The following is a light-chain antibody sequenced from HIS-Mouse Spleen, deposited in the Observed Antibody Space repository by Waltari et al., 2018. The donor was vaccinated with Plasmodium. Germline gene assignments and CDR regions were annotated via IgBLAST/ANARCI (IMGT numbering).Light chain of an antibody. Sequence: EIVMTQSPATLSVSPGERATLPCRASQSVSSNLARYQQNPGQAPRLRIYGASTRATGIPARFSGSGSGTEFTLTISSLQSEDFAVYYCQQYNNWSFTFGPGTKVDIK. CDR2: GAS. V-gene: IGKV3-15*01. CDR1: QSVSSN. J-gene: IGKJ3*01. CDR3: QQYNNWSFT.